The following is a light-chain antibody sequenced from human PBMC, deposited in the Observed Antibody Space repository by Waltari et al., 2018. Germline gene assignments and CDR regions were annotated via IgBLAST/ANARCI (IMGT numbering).Light chain of an antibody. CDR1: SSNIGSNR. Sequence: QSVLTQPPSVSAAPGQKVTISCSGSSSNIGSNRVSWYQQFPGTAPKLLIYEVNRRPSGTPDPFSGSNSGTSATLDITGLQTGDEADYYCGTWDSSLTAGVFGGGTKLTVL. V-gene: IGLV1-51*02. CDR3: GTWDSSLTAGV. J-gene: IGLJ2*01. CDR2: EVN.